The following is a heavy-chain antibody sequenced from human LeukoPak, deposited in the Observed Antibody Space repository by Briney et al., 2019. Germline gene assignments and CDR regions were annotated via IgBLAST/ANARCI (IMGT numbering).Heavy chain of an antibody. CDR3: AKERTGGWPFDY. D-gene: IGHD6-19*01. CDR2: ISGTTIYT. V-gene: IGHV3-11*05. Sequence: GGSLRLSCAASGFTFSDHYMNWIRQAPGKGLEWISYISGTTIYTNYADSMKGRLTISRDNSKNTLYLQMNSLRADDTAVYYCAKERTGGWPFDYWGQGTLVTVSS. J-gene: IGHJ4*02. CDR1: GFTFSDHY.